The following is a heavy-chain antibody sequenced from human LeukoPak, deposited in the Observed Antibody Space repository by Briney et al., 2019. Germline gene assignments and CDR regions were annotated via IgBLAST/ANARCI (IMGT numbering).Heavy chain of an antibody. CDR3: ARGYCRGTSCNRYTFDM. D-gene: IGHD2-2*01. CDR1: DGSISSYY. Sequence: SETLSLTCTVSDGSISSYYWSWIRQSPGKGLEWIGYLYYSGSTNYNPSLKSRVTISVDTSKNQFPLTLSSVTAADTAVYYCARGYCRGTSCNRYTFDMWGQGTMVTVSS. V-gene: IGHV4-59*01. CDR2: LYYSGST. J-gene: IGHJ3*02.